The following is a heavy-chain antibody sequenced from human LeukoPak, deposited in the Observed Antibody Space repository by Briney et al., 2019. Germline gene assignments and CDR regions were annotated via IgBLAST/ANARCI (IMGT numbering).Heavy chain of an antibody. V-gene: IGHV3-13*01. Sequence: GGSLRLSCAASGFTFSSYDMHWVRQATGKGLEWVSAIGTAGDTYYPGSVKGRFTISRENAKNSLYLQMNSLRAGDTAVYYCARQSSSRFHYYYMDVWGKGTTVTVSS. J-gene: IGHJ6*03. D-gene: IGHD6-6*01. CDR1: GFTFSSYD. CDR2: IGTAGDT. CDR3: ARQSSSRFHYYYMDV.